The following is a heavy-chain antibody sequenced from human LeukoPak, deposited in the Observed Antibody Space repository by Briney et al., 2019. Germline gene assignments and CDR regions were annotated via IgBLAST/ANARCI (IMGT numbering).Heavy chain of an antibody. D-gene: IGHD3-16*01. CDR2: ILYSGST. Sequence: SETLSLTCTVSGVSISSGHYYWAWIRQPPGRGLECIASILYSGSTYYDPSFNGRVTLSVDTSKNQFSLRLSSVTAADTAIYYCARHTIDTTLGGVPDYFDAWGQGTPVTVSS. CDR1: GVSISSGHYY. CDR3: ARHTIDTTLGGVPDYFDA. V-gene: IGHV4-39*07. J-gene: IGHJ5*02.